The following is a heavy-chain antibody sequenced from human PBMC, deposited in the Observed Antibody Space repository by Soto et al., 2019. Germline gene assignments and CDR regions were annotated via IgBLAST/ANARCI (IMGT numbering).Heavy chain of an antibody. CDR1: GYTFTSYA. D-gene: IGHD2-2*01. CDR2: INAGNGNT. CDR3: ATPPAVGYCSSTSCPPDY. J-gene: IGHJ4*02. V-gene: IGHV1-3*01. Sequence: ASVKVSCKASGYTFTSYAMHWVRQAPGQRLEWMGWINAGNGNTKYSQKFQGRVTITRDTSASTAYMELSSLRSEDTAVYYCATPPAVGYCSSTSCPPDYWGQGTLVTVSS.